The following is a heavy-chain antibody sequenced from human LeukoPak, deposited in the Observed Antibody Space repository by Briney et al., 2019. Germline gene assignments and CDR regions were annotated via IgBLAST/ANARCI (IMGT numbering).Heavy chain of an antibody. D-gene: IGHD6-13*01. CDR3: ARVLSAADQYYFDY. J-gene: IGHJ4*02. CDR1: GGSFSGYY. CDR2: IYTSGST. V-gene: IGHV4-59*10. Sequence: SETLSLTCAVYGGSFSGYYWSWIRQPPGKGLEWIGRIYTSGSTNYNPSLKSRVTMSVDTSKNQFSLKLSSVTAADTAVYYCARVLSAADQYYFDYWGQGTLVTVSS.